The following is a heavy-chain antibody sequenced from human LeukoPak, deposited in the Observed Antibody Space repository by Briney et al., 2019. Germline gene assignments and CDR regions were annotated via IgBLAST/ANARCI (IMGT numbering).Heavy chain of an antibody. CDR1: DDSISIYY. J-gene: IGHJ5*02. D-gene: IGHD2-15*01. V-gene: IGHV4-59*12. CDR3: ARRALLMRRINWFDP. CDR2: IDHTGST. Sequence: KSSETLSLTCSVSDDSISIYYWSWIRQPPGKGLEWIGYIDHTGSTNYNPSLNSRVTISRDTSKNQFSLKLSSVTAADTAVYYCARRALLMRRINWFDPWGQGTLVTVSS.